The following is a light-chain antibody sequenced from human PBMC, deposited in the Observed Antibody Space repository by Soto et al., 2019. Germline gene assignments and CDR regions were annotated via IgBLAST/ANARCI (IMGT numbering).Light chain of an antibody. Sequence: QSVLTQPASVSGSPGQSVTISCSGTSSNIGGYNVVYWYQQHPGKAPKVIVYGGTKRPSGVSDRFSGSTSGSTASLTISGLQAEDEAEYYCYAYGGATTYVFGSGTKLTV. CDR2: GGT. CDR3: YAYGGATTYV. J-gene: IGLJ6*01. CDR1: SSNIGGYNV. V-gene: IGLV2-23*01.